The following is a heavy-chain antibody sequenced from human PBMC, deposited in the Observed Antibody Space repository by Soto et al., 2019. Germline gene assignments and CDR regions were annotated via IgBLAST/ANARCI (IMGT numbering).Heavy chain of an antibody. CDR1: KYSFTRYD. V-gene: IGHV1-8*01. J-gene: IGHJ6*02. CDR3: ARGHYDFWSGNNYGMDV. D-gene: IGHD3-3*01. CDR2: MNPNSGNT. Sequence: TSVKVSFKDSKYSFTRYDINWVRQATGQGLEWMGWMNPNSGNTGYAQKFQGRVTMTRNTSISTAYMELSSLRSEDTAGYYCARGHYDFWSGNNYGMDVWGQGTTVTV.